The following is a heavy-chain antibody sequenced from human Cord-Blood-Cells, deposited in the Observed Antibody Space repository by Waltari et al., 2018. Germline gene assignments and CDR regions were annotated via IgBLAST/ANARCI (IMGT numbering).Heavy chain of an antibody. CDR3: ARRDYYGSGSYDY. CDR1: GGSISSSSYY. V-gene: IGHV4-39*01. J-gene: IGHJ4*02. CDR2: IYYRGST. Sequence: QLQLQESGPGLVKPSETLSLTCTVSGGSISSSSYYWGWIRQPPGKGLEGIGSIYYRGSTYYNPSLKSRVPISVDTSKNQFSLKLSSVTAADTAVYYCARRDYYGSGSYDYWGQGTLVTVSS. D-gene: IGHD3-10*01.